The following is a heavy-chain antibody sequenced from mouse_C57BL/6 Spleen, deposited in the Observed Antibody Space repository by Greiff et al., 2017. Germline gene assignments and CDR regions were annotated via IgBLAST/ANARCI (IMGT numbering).Heavy chain of an antibody. Sequence: VQLKESGPELVKPGASVKMSCKASGYTFTDYNMHWVKQSHGKSLEWIGYINPNNGGTSYNQKFKGKATLTVNKSSSTAYMELRSLTSEDSAVYYCVVYYGTSFACWGQGALVTVSA. D-gene: IGHD1-1*01. CDR3: VVYYGTSFAC. CDR2: INPNNGGT. J-gene: IGHJ3*01. CDR1: GYTFTDYN. V-gene: IGHV1-22*01.